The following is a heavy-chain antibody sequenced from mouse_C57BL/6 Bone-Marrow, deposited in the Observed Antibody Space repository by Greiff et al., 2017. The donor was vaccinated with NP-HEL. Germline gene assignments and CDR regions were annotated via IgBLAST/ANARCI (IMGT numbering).Heavy chain of an antibody. V-gene: IGHV1-64*01. Sequence: VQLQQPGAELVKPGASVKLSCKASGYTFTSYWMHWVKQRPGQGLEWIGMIHPNSGSTKYNEKFKSKATLTVDKSSSTAYMQLSSLTSEDSAVDCCARPHHYYGSSDWFAYWGQGTLVTVSA. J-gene: IGHJ3*01. CDR2: IHPNSGST. CDR3: ARPHHYYGSSDWFAY. CDR1: GYTFTSYW. D-gene: IGHD1-1*01.